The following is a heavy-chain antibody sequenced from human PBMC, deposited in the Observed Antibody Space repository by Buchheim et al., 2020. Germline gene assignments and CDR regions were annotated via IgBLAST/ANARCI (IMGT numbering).Heavy chain of an antibody. J-gene: IGHJ6*02. CDR2: IDPSDSYT. CDR1: GYSFTSYW. D-gene: IGHD1-26*01. CDR3: ASSSPFLGATYYYYYGMDV. Sequence: EVQLVQSGAEVKKPGESLRISCKGSGYSFTSYWISWVRQMPGKGLEWMGRIDPSDSYTNYSPSFQGHVTISADKSISTAYLQWSSLKASDTTMYYCASSSPFLGATYYYYYGMDVWGQGTT. V-gene: IGHV5-10-1*03.